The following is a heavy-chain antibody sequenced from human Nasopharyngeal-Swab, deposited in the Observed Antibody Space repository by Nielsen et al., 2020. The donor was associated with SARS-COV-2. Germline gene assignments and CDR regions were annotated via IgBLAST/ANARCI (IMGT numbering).Heavy chain of an antibody. V-gene: IGHV3-64D*06. CDR2: ISSNGGST. D-gene: IGHD6-13*01. J-gene: IGHJ4*02. Sequence: GESLKISCSASGFTFSSYAMHWVRQAPGKGLEYVSAISSNGGSTYYADSVKGRFTISRDNSKNTLYLQMSSLRAEDTAVYYCVKDVLSSSWGFLSPDYFDYWGQGTLVTVSS. CDR3: VKDVLSSSWGFLSPDYFDY. CDR1: GFTFSSYA.